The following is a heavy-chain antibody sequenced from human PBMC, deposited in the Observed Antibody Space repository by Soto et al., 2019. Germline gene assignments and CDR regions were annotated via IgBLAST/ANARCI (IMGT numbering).Heavy chain of an antibody. CDR2: IIPIFGTA. J-gene: IGHJ2*01. Sequence: QVQLVQSGAEVKKPGSSVKVSCKASGGTFSSYAISWVRQAPGQGLEWMGGIIPIFGTANYAQKFQGRVTLTADESTSTAYMALSSLRSEDTAVYYCARVVTVVKSFHYWYFDLWGRGTLVTFSS. V-gene: IGHV1-69*12. CDR3: ARVVTVVKSFHYWYFDL. D-gene: IGHD2-15*01. CDR1: GGTFSSYA.